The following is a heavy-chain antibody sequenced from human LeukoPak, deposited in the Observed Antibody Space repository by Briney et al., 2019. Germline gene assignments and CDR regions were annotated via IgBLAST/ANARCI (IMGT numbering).Heavy chain of an antibody. CDR2: INIGGTNT. Sequence: EGYLRLSCAATGFTFNDYYMSWIRQAPGKGLEWLSYINIGGTNTHYADSVKGRFTISRDNAKKSLYLEMNNLRAEDPAVYYCATDGAGFDTWGQGVLVTVSS. J-gene: IGHJ5*02. CDR3: ATDGAGFDT. V-gene: IGHV3-11*01. CDR1: GFTFNDYY.